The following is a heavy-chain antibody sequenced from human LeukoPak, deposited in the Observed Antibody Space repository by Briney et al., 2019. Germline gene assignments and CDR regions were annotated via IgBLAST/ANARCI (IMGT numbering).Heavy chain of an antibody. D-gene: IGHD2-2*01. V-gene: IGHV4-39*07. CDR3: AREPRGIVVVPAAYGDAFDI. Sequence: PSETLSLTCTVSGGSISSGDYYWSWIRQPPGKGLEWIGSIYYSGSTYYNPSLKSRVTISVDTSKNQFSLKLSSVTAADTAVYYCAREPRGIVVVPAAYGDAFDIWGQGTMVTVSS. CDR2: IYYSGST. J-gene: IGHJ3*02. CDR1: GGSISSGDYY.